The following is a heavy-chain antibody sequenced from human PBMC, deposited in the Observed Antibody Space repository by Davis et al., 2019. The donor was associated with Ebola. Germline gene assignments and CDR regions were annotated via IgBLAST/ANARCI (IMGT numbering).Heavy chain of an antibody. CDR3: ARGLRPFDY. CDR1: GGSISSSY. CDR2: IHYSGSS. V-gene: IGHV4-59*01. J-gene: IGHJ4*02. Sequence: SETLSLTCTVSGGSISSSYWTWIRQPPGKGLEYIGYIHYSGSSDYNASLESRVTISVDTSKNQFSLKLSSVTSADTAVYYCARGLRPFDYWGQGALVTVSS.